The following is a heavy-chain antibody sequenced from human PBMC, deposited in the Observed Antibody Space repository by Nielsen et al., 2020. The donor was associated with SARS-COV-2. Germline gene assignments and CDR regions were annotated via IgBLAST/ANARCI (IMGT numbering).Heavy chain of an antibody. CDR2: IYHSGST. CDR1: GGSISSGGYS. V-gene: IGHV4-30-2*01. Sequence: SETLSLTCAVSGGSISSGGYSWSWIRQPPGKGLEWIGYIYHSGSTYYNPSLKSRVTISVDRSKNQFSLKLSSVTAADTAVYYCAKDRGVAEGPYFDYWGQGTLVTVSS. CDR3: AKDRGVAEGPYFDY. D-gene: IGHD3-10*01. J-gene: IGHJ4*02.